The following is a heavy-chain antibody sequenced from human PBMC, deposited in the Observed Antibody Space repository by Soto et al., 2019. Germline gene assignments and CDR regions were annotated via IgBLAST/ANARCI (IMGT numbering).Heavy chain of an antibody. CDR1: GDSISSTNW. D-gene: IGHD6-6*01. CDR2: VYRTGTA. CDR3: ARVLKYYYNALDV. Sequence: SETLSLTCAVSGDSISSTNWWSWVRQPPGKGLEWIGQVYRTGTANYNPSLKSRVTISLDKSKNKFSLNLNSVNAADTAVYYCARVLKYYYNALDVWGQGTTVTVS. J-gene: IGHJ6*02. V-gene: IGHV4-4*02.